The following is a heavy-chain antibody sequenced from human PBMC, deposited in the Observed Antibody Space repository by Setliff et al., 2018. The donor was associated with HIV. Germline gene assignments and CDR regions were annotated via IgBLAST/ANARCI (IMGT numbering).Heavy chain of an antibody. D-gene: IGHD3-3*01. J-gene: IGHJ2*01. CDR3: ARTRGRFLEWLLRDWYFDL. CDR2: ISAYNGNT. Sequence: ASVKVSCKASGYTFTSYGISWVRQAPGHGLEWMGWISAYNGNTNYAQKLQGRGTMTTDTYTSTAYTELRSLRSDDTAVYYCARTRGRFLEWLLRDWYFDLWGRGTLVTVSS. CDR1: GYTFTSYG. V-gene: IGHV1-18*01.